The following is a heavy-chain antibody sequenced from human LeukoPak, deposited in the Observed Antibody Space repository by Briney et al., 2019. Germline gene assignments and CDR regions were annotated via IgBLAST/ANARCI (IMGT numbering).Heavy chain of an antibody. J-gene: IGHJ4*02. V-gene: IGHV4-34*01. Sequence: SETLSLACAVYGGSFNNYYWSWIRQPPGKGLEWIGEVNHSGSTNYNPSLRSRVTKSIDTSKNQFSLQLTSVTAADTAVYYCASLMLIAVGSDYWGQGNLVTVSS. D-gene: IGHD3-16*01. CDR3: ASLMLIAVGSDY. CDR1: GGSFNNYY. CDR2: VNHSGST.